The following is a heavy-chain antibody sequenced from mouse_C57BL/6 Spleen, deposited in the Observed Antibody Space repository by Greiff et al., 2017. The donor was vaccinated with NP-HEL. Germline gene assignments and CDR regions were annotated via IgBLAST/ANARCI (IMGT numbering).Heavy chain of an antibody. CDR1: GYTFTSYG. Sequence: VKLVESGAELARPGASVKLSCKASGYTFTSYGISWVKQRTGQGLEWIGEIYPRSGNTYYNEKFKGKATLTADKSSSTAYMELRSLTSEDSAVYFCARIDYDGPPWFAYWGQGTLVTVSA. J-gene: IGHJ3*01. CDR2: IYPRSGNT. V-gene: IGHV1-81*01. CDR3: ARIDYDGPPWFAY. D-gene: IGHD2-4*01.